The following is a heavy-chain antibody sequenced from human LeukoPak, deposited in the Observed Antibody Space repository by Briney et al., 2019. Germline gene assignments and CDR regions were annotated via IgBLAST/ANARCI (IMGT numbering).Heavy chain of an antibody. CDR1: GYSFTNYW. CDR3: ATGASKVTTDFANY. J-gene: IGHJ4*02. V-gene: IGHV5-10-1*01. Sequence: GESLTISCKGSGYSFTNYWISWARQMPGKGLEWMGRIDPSDSYTKYSPSFEGHVTISVDKSISTAFLQWNSLKASDSAMYYCATGASKVTTDFANYWGQGTQVAVSS. D-gene: IGHD4-17*01. CDR2: IDPSDSYT.